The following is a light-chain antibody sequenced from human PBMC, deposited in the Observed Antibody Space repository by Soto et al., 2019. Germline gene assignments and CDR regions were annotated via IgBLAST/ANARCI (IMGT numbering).Light chain of an antibody. CDR1: QSISTY. CDR3: QQSYTTPPWT. V-gene: IGKV1-39*01. Sequence: DIQMTQSPSSLSASVGDRVTITCRASQSISTYLNWYQQKPGKAPKVLIYDASSLQSGVPSRFSDSGSGTDFTLTISSLQPEDFATYYCQQSYTTPPWTFGQGTKVDIK. CDR2: DAS. J-gene: IGKJ1*01.